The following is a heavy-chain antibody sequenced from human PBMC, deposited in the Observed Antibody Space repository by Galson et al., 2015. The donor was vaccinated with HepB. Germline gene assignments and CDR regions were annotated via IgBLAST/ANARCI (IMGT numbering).Heavy chain of an antibody. CDR1: GYIFTNYW. Sequence: QSGAEVKKPGESLKISCKGSGYIFTNYWIGWVRQMPGKGLEWMGIISPVDYDTRYSPSLQGQVTLSADRSTATAYLQFNSLKASDSAMYYCARWEYSSGGEILDHWGQGTLVTVSS. J-gene: IGHJ1*01. V-gene: IGHV5-51*01. CDR2: ISPVDYDT. D-gene: IGHD6-19*01. CDR3: ARWEYSSGGEILDH.